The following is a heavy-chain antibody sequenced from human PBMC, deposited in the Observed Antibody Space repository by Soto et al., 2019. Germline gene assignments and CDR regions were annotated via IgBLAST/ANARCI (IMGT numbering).Heavy chain of an antibody. D-gene: IGHD5-12*01. J-gene: IGHJ4*02. CDR1: GFTFSNYE. CDR3: ARDPEKYSGSDLGIDY. CDR2: ISSSGKTI. Sequence: VGSLRLSCAASGFTFSNYEMNWVRQAPGKGLEWVSYISSSGKTIYYADSVKGRFTISRDNAKNSLYLQMNSLRTEDTAVYYCARDPEKYSGSDLGIDYWGQGTLVTVS. V-gene: IGHV3-48*03.